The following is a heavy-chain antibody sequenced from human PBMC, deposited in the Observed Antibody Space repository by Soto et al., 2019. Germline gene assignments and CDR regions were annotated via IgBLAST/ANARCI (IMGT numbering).Heavy chain of an antibody. J-gene: IGHJ3*02. D-gene: IGHD3-10*01. Sequence: GSLRLSCVASVFSVSSYAMNWVRQAPGKGLEWVTGINGGSTPYYADSVKGRFTISRDNAKNSLYLQMNSLRAEDTAVYYCARWGVGGEAFDIWGQGTMVTVSS. CDR1: VFSVSSYA. CDR3: ARWGVGGEAFDI. V-gene: IGHV3-21*01. CDR2: INGGSTP.